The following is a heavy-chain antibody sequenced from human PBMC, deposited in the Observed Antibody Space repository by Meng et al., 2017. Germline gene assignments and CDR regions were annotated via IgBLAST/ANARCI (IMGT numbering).Heavy chain of an antibody. V-gene: IGHV1-3*01. J-gene: IGHJ4*02. CDR2: LNAGNGDT. Sequence: GQLVQSGAEVKEPGASVKVSCKASGYTFTSYAMHWVRQAPGQSLEWMGWLNAGNGDTKYSQKFQGRVTITRDSSASTAYMELSSLRSEDTAVYYCARDSCTGGICYRGSFDYWAQGTLVTASS. CDR1: GYTFTSYA. CDR3: ARDSCTGGICYRGSFDY. D-gene: IGHD2-15*01.